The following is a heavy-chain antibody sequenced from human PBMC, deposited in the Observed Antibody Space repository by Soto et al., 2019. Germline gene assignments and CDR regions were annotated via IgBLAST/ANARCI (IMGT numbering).Heavy chain of an antibody. D-gene: IGHD3-22*01. CDR2: IYSGGST. Sequence: GSLRLSCAASGFTVSSNYMSWVRQAPGKGLEWVSVIYSGGSTYYADSVKGRFTIPRDNSKNTLYLQMNSLRAEDTAVYYCARDSSGYYLDYWGQGTLVTVSS. J-gene: IGHJ4*02. CDR3: ARDSSGYYLDY. CDR1: GFTVSSNY. V-gene: IGHV3-53*01.